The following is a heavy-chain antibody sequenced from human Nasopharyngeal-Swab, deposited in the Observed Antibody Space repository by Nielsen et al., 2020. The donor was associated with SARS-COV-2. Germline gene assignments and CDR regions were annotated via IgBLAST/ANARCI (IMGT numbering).Heavy chain of an antibody. CDR1: GFTFSSYG. V-gene: IGHV3-33*01. J-gene: IGHJ4*02. CDR2: IWYDGSNK. Sequence: SLKISCAASGFTFSSYGMHWVRQAPGKGLEWVAVIWYDGSNKYYADSVKGRFTISRDNSKNTLYLQMNSLRAEDTAVYYCARVYSVAGGDDYWGQGTLVTVSS. CDR3: ARVYSVAGGDDY. D-gene: IGHD6-19*01.